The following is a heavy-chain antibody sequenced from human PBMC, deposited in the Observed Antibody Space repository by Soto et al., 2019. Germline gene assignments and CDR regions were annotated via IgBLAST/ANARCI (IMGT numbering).Heavy chain of an antibody. CDR2: IYYSGST. CDR3: ARSSTLYYYYGMDV. V-gene: IGHV4-31*03. Sequence: SETLSLTCTVSGGSISSGGYYWSWIRQHPGKGLEWIGYIYYSGSTYYNPSLKRRVTISVDTSKNQFSLKLSSVTAADTAVYYCARSSTLYYYYGMDVWGQGTTVTVS. CDR1: GGSISSGGYY. J-gene: IGHJ6*02.